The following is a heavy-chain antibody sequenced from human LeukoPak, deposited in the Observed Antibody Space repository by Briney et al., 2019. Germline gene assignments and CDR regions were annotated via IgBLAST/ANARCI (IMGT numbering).Heavy chain of an antibody. CDR3: ARDRIYHYFDY. J-gene: IGHJ4*02. D-gene: IGHD5/OR15-5a*01. CDR2: IWYDGSNK. Sequence: GGSLRLSCAASGFTFSSYGMHWVRQAPGKGLEWVAVIWYDGSNKYYADSVKGRFTISRDNSKNTLYLQMSSLRAKDTAVYYCARDRIYHYFDYWGQGTLVTVSS. CDR1: GFTFSSYG. V-gene: IGHV3-33*01.